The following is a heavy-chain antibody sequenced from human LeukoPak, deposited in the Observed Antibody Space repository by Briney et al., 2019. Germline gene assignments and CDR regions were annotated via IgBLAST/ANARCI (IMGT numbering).Heavy chain of an antibody. Sequence: SETLSLTCTVSGGSISSSSYYWGWIRQPPGKGLEWIGSIYYSGSTYYNPSLKSRVTISVDTSKNQFSLKLSSVTAADTAVYYCARPLAGVAPDYWGQGTLVTVSS. CDR2: IYYSGST. CDR1: GGSISSSSYY. V-gene: IGHV4-39*01. J-gene: IGHJ4*02. D-gene: IGHD2-8*01. CDR3: ARPLAGVAPDY.